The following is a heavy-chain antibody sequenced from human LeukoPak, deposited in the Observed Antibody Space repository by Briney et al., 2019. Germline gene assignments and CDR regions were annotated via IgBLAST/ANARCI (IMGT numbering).Heavy chain of an antibody. CDR2: MNPNSGNT. J-gene: IGHJ3*02. Sequence: ASVKVSCKASGYTFTSYDINWVRQATGQGLEWMGWMNPNSGNTGYAQKFQGRVTMTRNTSISTAYMELSSLRSEDTAVYYCARGMRAGSLASRYSSGWKGYAFDIWGQGTMVTVSS. V-gene: IGHV1-8*01. CDR3: ARGMRAGSLASRYSSGWKGYAFDI. CDR1: GYTFTSYD. D-gene: IGHD6-19*01.